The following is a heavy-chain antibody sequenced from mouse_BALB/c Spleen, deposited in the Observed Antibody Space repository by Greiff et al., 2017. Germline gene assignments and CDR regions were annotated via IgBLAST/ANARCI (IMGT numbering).Heavy chain of an antibody. Sequence: VQLQQSGAELVRPGALVKLSCKASGFTIKSYYMHWVQQRPEQGLEWIGWIDPENGNTIYDPKFQGTASITADTSSNSAYLQLSSLTAEDTAVYYSARSDYGDYWGQGTTLTVSS. CDR1: GFTIKSYY. J-gene: IGHJ2*01. V-gene: IGHV14-1*02. CDR2: IDPENGNT. CDR3: ARSDYGDY. D-gene: IGHD2-4*01.